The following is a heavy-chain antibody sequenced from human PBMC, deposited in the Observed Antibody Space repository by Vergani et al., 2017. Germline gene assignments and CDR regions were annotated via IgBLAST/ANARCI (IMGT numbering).Heavy chain of an antibody. CDR1: GYSISSGYY. CDR3: ARGIIAAAGKTRGNWFDP. CDR2: IYHSGNT. J-gene: IGHJ5*02. Sequence: QVQLQESGPGLVKPSETLSLTCGVSGYSISSGYYWGWIRQPPGKGLEWIGNIYHSGNTYYNPSLKSRVTISVDTSKNQFSLKLSSVTAADTAMYYCARGIIAAAGKTRGNWFDPWGQGTLVTVSS. D-gene: IGHD6-13*01. V-gene: IGHV4-38-2*01.